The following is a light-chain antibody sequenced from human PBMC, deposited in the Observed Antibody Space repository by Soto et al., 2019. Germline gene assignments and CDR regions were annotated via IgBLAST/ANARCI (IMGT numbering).Light chain of an antibody. CDR2: GVF. CDR3: LQHRSYPWT. J-gene: IGKJ1*01. V-gene: IGKV1-17*01. Sequence: DIQMTQSPSSLSASVGDRVTLTCRASQGIGDDLGWYQQQPGRAPKRLIYGVFNLQSGVPPRFSGSGSGTEFTLTISSLQPEDFATYYCLQHRSYPWTFGQGTKVEIK. CDR1: QGIGDD.